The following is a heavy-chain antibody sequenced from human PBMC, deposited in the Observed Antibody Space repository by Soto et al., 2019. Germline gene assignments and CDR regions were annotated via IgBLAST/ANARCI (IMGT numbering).Heavy chain of an antibody. CDR2: IYPGDSDT. D-gene: IGHD7-27*01. CDR1: GQTFTNYW. Sequence: GESLKITCNASGQTFTNYWIGRVRQVPGQGLEWMGIIYPGDSDTRYNPSFQCQVTISADKSITTAYLQWNSVTASDTAIYYCARRGTGEECFDPCRQRTLVSV. V-gene: IGHV5-51*01. CDR3: ARRGTGEECFDP. J-gene: IGHJ5*02.